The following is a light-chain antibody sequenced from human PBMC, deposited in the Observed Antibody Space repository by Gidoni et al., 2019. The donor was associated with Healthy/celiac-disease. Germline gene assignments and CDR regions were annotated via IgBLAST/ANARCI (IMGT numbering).Light chain of an antibody. CDR3: QQSYSTPRT. CDR1: QSISSY. Sequence: DIQMTQSPSSLSASVGDRVTITCRASQSISSYFNWYQQKPGKAPKLLIYAASSLQSGVPSRFSGSGSGTDFTLTISSLQPEDFATYYCQQSYSTPRTFXXXTKVEIK. J-gene: IGKJ1*01. CDR2: AAS. V-gene: IGKV1-39*01.